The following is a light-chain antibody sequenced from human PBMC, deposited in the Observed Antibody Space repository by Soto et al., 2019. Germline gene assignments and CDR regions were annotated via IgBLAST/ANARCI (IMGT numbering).Light chain of an antibody. Sequence: QSVLTQPASVSGAPGQSITISCTGTRSDDGGYNYVSWYQQHPGKAPKLMIYDVSNRPSGVSNRFSGSKSGNTASLTISGLQAEDEADYYCSSYTSSSTYVFGTGTKVTV. CDR3: SSYTSSSTYV. CDR1: RSDDGGYNY. CDR2: DVS. V-gene: IGLV2-14*01. J-gene: IGLJ1*01.